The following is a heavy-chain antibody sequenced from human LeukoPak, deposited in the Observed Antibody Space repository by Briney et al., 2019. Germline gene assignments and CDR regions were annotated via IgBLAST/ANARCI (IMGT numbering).Heavy chain of an antibody. CDR2: ISYDGSNK. Sequence: GRSLGLSCAASGFTFSSYGMHWVRQAPGKGLEWVAVISYDGSNKYYADSVKGRFTISRDNSKNTLYLQMNSLRAEDTAVYYCAKDAGYSYGPFDYWGQGTLVTISS. J-gene: IGHJ4*02. V-gene: IGHV3-30*18. D-gene: IGHD5-18*01. CDR3: AKDAGYSYGPFDY. CDR1: GFTFSSYG.